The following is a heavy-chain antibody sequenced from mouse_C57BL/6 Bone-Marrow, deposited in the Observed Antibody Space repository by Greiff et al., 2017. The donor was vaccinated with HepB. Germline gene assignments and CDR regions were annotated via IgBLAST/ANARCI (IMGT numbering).Heavy chain of an antibody. CDR1: GYTFTAYN. J-gene: IGHJ2*01. CDR2: INPNNGGT. D-gene: IGHD1-1*01. Sequence: VQLQQSGPELVKPGASVKIPCKASGYTFTAYNMDWVKQSHGKSLEWIGDINPNNGGTIYNQKFKGKATLTVDKSSSTAYMELRSLTSEDTAVYDCARREGVVPHDFDYWGQGTTLTVSS. CDR3: ARREGVVPHDFDY. V-gene: IGHV1-18*01.